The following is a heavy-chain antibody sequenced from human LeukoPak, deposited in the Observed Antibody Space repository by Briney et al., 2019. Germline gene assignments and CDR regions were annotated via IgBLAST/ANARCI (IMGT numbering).Heavy chain of an antibody. CDR1: GFTFSSYG. D-gene: IGHD4-17*01. CDR3: GRGHYGDYA. J-gene: IGHJ5*02. Sequence: GGSLRLSCAASGFTFSSYGMHWVRQAPGKGLEWVVVIWYDGSNKYYADSVKGRFTISRDNSKNTLYLQMNSLRAEDTAVYYCGRGHYGDYAWGQGTLVTVSS. V-gene: IGHV3-33*01. CDR2: IWYDGSNK.